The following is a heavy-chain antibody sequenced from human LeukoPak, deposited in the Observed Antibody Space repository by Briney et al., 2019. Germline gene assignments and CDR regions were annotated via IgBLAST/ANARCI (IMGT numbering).Heavy chain of an antibody. J-gene: IGHJ4*02. CDR1: GGSFSGYY. CDR2: INHSGST. V-gene: IGHV4-34*01. CDR3: ARGVIAVVGIYFDY. D-gene: IGHD6-19*01. Sequence: PSETLSLTCAVYGGSFSGYYWSWIPQPPGKGLEWIGEINHSGSTNYNPSLKSRVTISVDTSKNQFSLKLSSVTAADTAVYYCARGVIAVVGIYFDYWGQGTLVTVSS.